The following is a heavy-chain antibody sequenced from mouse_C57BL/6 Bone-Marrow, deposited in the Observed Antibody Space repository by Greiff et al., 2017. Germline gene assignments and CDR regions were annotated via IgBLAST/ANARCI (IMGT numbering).Heavy chain of an antibody. V-gene: IGHV1-81*01. CDR1: GYTFTSYG. J-gene: IGHJ4*01. CDR2: IYPRSGNT. D-gene: IGHD2-5*01. CDR3: AGDYSKRGYCAMDY. Sequence: VQLQQSGAELARPGASVKLSCKASGYTFTSYGIRWVKQRPGQGLEWIGEIYPRSGNTYYNEKFKGKATLTADKSPSTAYMELRSLTYEGSAVYCCAGDYSKRGYCAMDYWGQGTSVTVSS.